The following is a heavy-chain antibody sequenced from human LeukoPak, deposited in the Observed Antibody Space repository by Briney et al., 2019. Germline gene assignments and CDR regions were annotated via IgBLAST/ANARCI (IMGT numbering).Heavy chain of an antibody. CDR3: TRPGSGTGDV. D-gene: IGHD1-26*01. CDR1: GFTFSGSA. J-gene: IGHJ6*02. Sequence: GGSLRLSCAASGFTFSGSAMHWVRQASGKGLEWVGRIRSKANSYATAYAASVKGRLTISRDDSKNTAHLQINSPKTDHTGVYYCTRPGSGTGDVWGQGTTVTVS. CDR2: IRSKANSYAT. V-gene: IGHV3-73*01.